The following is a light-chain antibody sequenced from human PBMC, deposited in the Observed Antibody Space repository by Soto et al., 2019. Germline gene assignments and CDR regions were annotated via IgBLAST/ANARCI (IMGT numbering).Light chain of an antibody. CDR2: DAS. CDR1: QSVSSY. CDR3: QQRSNWLFT. Sequence: EIVLTQSPATLSLSPGERATLSCRASQSVSSYLAWYQQKPGQAPRLLIYDASNRATGIPARFSGSGSGTACTLTISSLEPEDFAVYYCQQRSNWLFTFGPGTKVDIK. J-gene: IGKJ3*01. V-gene: IGKV3-11*01.